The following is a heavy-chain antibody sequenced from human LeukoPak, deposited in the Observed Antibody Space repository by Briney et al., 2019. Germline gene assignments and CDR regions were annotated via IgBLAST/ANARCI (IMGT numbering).Heavy chain of an antibody. V-gene: IGHV3-74*01. CDR1: GFTFSTYW. CDR2: INGDGSSS. CDR3: TRNPGMDV. Sequence: GGSPRLSCAASGFTFSTYWMHWVRQAPGKGLVWVSRINGDGSSSTYADSVKGRFTISRDNAKNTLYLQMNSLRTEDTAVYYCTRNPGMDVWGQGTTVTVSS. J-gene: IGHJ6*02.